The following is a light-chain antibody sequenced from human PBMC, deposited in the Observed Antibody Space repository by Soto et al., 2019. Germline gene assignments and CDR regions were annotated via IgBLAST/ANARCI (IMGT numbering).Light chain of an antibody. CDR2: EVS. CDR3: SVYGGSNTVV. V-gene: IGLV2-8*01. Sequence: QSALTQPPSASGSPGQSVTISCTGSSSDVGGYNYVSWYQQHPGKAPKLMIYEVSKRPSGVPDRRSGSKSCNTASLTVSGVQAEDEAGYYRSVYGGSNTVVFGGGTKLNVL. J-gene: IGLJ2*01. CDR1: SSDVGGYNY.